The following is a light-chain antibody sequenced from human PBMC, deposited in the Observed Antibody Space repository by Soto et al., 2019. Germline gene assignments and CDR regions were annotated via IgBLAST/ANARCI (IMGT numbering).Light chain of an antibody. CDR2: DVT. Sequence: QSALREPRSVSGSPGQSFTISCTGTSSDGGGYNYVSWYQQHPGKAPKLMIYDVTTRPSGVPDRFSGSKSGNTASLTISGLQAEDEPDYYCSSHAGSSVVFGTGTKVTVL. V-gene: IGLV2-11*01. CDR3: SSHAGSSVV. CDR1: SSDGGGYNY. J-gene: IGLJ1*01.